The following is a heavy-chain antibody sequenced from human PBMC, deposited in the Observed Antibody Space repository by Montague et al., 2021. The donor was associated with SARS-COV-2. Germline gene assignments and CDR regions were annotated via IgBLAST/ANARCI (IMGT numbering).Heavy chain of an antibody. CDR2: IYYSGST. J-gene: IGHJ6*02. CDR1: GGSVSSGSYY. D-gene: IGHD3-3*01. CDR3: ARDPWRITIFGVVTRYGMDV. Sequence: TLSLTCVVSGGSVSSGSYYWSWIRQPPGKGLEWIGYIYYSGSTNYNPSLKSRVTISVDTSKNQFSLKLSSVTAADTAVYYCARDPWRITIFGVVTRYGMDVGGQGTTVTVSS. V-gene: IGHV4-61*01.